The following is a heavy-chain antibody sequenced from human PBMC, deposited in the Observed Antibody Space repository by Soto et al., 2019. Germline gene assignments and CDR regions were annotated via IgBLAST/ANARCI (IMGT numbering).Heavy chain of an antibody. J-gene: IGHJ6*02. V-gene: IGHV4-59*01. Sequence: SDTLSLTCTVSGGSISSYYWSWIRQPPGKGLEWIGYIYYSGSTNYNPSLKSRVTISVDTSKNQFSLKLSSVTAADTAVYYCARGGSSPPKGMDVWGQGTTVTVSS. CDR2: IYYSGST. D-gene: IGHD6-13*01. CDR3: ARGGSSPPKGMDV. CDR1: GGSISSYY.